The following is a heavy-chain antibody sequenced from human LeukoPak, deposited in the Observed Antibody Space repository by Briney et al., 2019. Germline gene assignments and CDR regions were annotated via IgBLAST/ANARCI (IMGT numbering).Heavy chain of an antibody. CDR2: IYYSGGT. J-gene: IGHJ4*02. Sequence: SETLSLTCNVSGGSINSRSYYWGWIRQSPGKGLVWIGSIYYSGGTYYNPSLKSRVTMSVDTSKNQFSLKLSPVTAADTAVYYCARQISSGWYGDYFDYWGQGTLVTVSS. V-gene: IGHV4-39*01. CDR3: ARQISSGWYGDYFDY. D-gene: IGHD6-19*01. CDR1: GGSINSRSYY.